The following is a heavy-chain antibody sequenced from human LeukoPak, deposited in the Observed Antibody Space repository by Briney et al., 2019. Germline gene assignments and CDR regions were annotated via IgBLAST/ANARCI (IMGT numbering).Heavy chain of an antibody. CDR2: ISYDGSNK. D-gene: IGHD4-23*01. CDR1: GFTFSSYG. CDR3: AKGDYGGFNAFDI. Sequence: GGSLRLSCAASGFTFSSYGMHWVRQAPGKGLEWVAVISYDGSNKYYADSVKGRFTISRDISKNTLYPQMNSLRAEDTAVYYCAKGDYGGFNAFDIWGQGTMVTVSS. V-gene: IGHV3-30*18. J-gene: IGHJ3*02.